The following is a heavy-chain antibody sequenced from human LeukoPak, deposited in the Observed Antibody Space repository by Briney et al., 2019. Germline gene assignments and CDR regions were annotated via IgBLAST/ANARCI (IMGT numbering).Heavy chain of an antibody. CDR1: GGTFTSYA. CDR2: IIPIFGTA. V-gene: IGHV1-69*13. J-gene: IGHJ6*02. D-gene: IGHD2-2*01. CDR3: AREDCSSTSCSDYYYYYGMDV. Sequence: GASVKVSCKASGGTFTSYAISWVRRAPGQGLEWMGGIIPIFGTANYAQKFQGRVTITADESTSTAYMELSSLRSEDTAVYYCAREDCSSTSCSDYYYYYGMDVWGQGTTVTVSS.